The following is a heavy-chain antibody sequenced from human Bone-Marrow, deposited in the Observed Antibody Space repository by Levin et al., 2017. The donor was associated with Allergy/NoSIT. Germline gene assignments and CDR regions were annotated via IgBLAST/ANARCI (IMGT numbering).Heavy chain of an antibody. D-gene: IGHD6-13*01. CDR2: IKEDGTEK. CDR3: ARAAASTRDC. Sequence: GESLKISCAASGFIFSNYWMSWVRQAPGKGLEWLANIKEDGTEKYYVDSVKGRFTISRDNAKNSLYLQMNSLRAEDTAVYYCARAAASTRDCWGQGTLVTVSS. J-gene: IGHJ4*02. V-gene: IGHV3-7*01. CDR1: GFIFSNYW.